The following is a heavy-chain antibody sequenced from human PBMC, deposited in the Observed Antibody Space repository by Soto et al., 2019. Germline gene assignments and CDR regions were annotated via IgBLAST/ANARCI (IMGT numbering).Heavy chain of an antibody. CDR2: INHSGST. J-gene: IGHJ6*02. CDR3: ARGVTMVRGNYYYYGMDV. D-gene: IGHD3-10*01. V-gene: IGHV4-34*01. CDR1: GGSFSGYY. Sequence: SETLSLTCAVYGGSFSGYYWSWIRQPPGKGLEWIGEINHSGSTNYNPSLKSRVTISVDTSKNQFSLKLSSVTAADTAVYYCARGVTMVRGNYYYYGMDVWGQGTTVTVSS.